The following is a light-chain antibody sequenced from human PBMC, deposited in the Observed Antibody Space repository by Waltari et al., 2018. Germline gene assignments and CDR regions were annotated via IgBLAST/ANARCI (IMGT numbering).Light chain of an antibody. CDR1: HSVSSNN. CDR2: AAS. Sequence: EIVLTQSPGTLSLSPGDRATLSCRASHSVSSNNLAWDQQKPCQAPRLLIYAASSRATGITDRFSGSWSGTDFTLTISRVEPEDFAVYYCQQYANSPRTFGQGTKVEIK. CDR3: QQYANSPRT. V-gene: IGKV3-20*01. J-gene: IGKJ1*01.